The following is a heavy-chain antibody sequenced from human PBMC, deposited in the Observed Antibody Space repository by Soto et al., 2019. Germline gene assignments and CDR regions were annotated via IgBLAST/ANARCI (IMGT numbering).Heavy chain of an antibody. J-gene: IGHJ6*04. V-gene: IGHV1-69*01. Sequence: QVQLVQSGAEVKKAGSSVKVSCKVSGGTFSSYFINWVRQAPGQGLEWVGGIIPVFGTGSYAEKFQGRVKIPADESTSTANRELSRPRSDDTAVYYCARETPSAAAVSYYYGLGVWGKGTTVTVPS. CDR1: GGTFSSYF. CDR3: ARETPSAAAVSYYYGLGV. CDR2: IIPVFGTG. D-gene: IGHD6-13*01.